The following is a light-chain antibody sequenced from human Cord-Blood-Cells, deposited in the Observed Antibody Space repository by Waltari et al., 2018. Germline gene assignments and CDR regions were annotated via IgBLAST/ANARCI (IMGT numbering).Light chain of an antibody. Sequence: SYELTPPPPVSVSPGQTARITCSGHALPNHYASWYQQKPGQAPVLVIYKDSERPSGIPERFSGSSSGTTVTLTISGVQAEDEADYYCQSADSSGTYVFGTGTKVTVL. V-gene: IGLV3-25*03. CDR2: KDS. J-gene: IGLJ1*01. CDR3: QSADSSGTYV. CDR1: ALPNHY.